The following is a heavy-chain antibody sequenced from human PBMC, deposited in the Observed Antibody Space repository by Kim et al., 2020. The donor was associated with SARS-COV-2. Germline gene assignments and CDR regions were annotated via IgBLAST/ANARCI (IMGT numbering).Heavy chain of an antibody. J-gene: IGHJ3*02. CDR3: ARGWIGRARKGYCSGGSCHRAHHAFDI. V-gene: IGHV4-34*01. CDR2: INHSGST. CDR1: GGSFSGYY. Sequence: SETLSLTCAVYGGSFSGYYWSWIRQPPGKGLEWIGEINHSGSTNYNPSLKSRVTISVDTSKNQFSLKLSSVTAADTAVYYCARGWIGRARKGYCSGGSCHRAHHAFDIWGQGTMVTVSS. D-gene: IGHD2-15*01.